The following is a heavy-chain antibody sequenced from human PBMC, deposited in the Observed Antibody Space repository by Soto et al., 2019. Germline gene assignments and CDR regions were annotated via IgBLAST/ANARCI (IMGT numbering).Heavy chain of an antibody. CDR1: GFTVSSNY. Sequence: PGGSLRLSCAASGFTVSSNYMSWVRQAPGKGLEWVSVIYSGGSTYYADSVKGRFTISRDNSKNTLYLQMNSLRAEDTAVYYWARSPSTYYYYGMDVWGQGTTVTVSS. V-gene: IGHV3-66*01. D-gene: IGHD4-17*01. CDR3: ARSPSTYYYYGMDV. J-gene: IGHJ6*02. CDR2: IYSGGST.